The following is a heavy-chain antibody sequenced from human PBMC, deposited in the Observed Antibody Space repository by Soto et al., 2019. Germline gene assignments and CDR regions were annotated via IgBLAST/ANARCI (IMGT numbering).Heavy chain of an antibody. D-gene: IGHD6-13*01. V-gene: IGHV4-39*01. CDR1: GGSISSSSYY. Sequence: QLQLQESGPGLVKPSETLSLTCTVSGGSISSSSYYWGWIRQPPGKGLEWIGSIYYSGSTYYNPSLKSRVTISVDTSKNQFSLKLSSVTAADTAVYYCARHPAAAELFDYWGQGTLVTVSS. CDR3: ARHPAAAELFDY. J-gene: IGHJ4*02. CDR2: IYYSGST.